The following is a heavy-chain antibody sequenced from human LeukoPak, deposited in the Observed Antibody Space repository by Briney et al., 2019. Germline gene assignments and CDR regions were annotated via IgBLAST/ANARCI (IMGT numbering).Heavy chain of an antibody. CDR3: PRHPSPGIATS. V-gene: IGHV4-38-2*01. CDR1: GYSISSGYY. D-gene: IGHD6-13*01. CDR2: IYHSGST. J-gene: IGHJ4*02. Sequence: NASETLSLTCAVSGYSISSGYYWGWIQQPPVKGLEWIGSIYHSGSTYYNPSLKSRVTITVDTSKNQFSLKLSSVTAPDTAVQYCPRHPSPGIATSWGQGTLVTVSS.